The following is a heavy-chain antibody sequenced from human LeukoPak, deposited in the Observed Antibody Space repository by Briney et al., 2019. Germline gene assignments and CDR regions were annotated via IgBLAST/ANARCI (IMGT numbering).Heavy chain of an antibody. CDR2: ISGSGGST. CDR3: ATPRGNSGSYYRDAFDI. V-gene: IGHV3-23*01. CDR1: GFTFSSYA. D-gene: IGHD3-10*01. J-gene: IGHJ3*02. Sequence: PGGSLRLSCAASGFTFSSYAMSWVRQAPGKGLEWISAISGSGGSTYYADSVKGRFTISRDNSKNTLYLQMNSLRAEDTAVYYCATPRGNSGSYYRDAFDIWGQGTMVTVSS.